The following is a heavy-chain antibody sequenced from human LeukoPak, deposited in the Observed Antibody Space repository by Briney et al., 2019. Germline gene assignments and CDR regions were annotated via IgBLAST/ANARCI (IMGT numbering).Heavy chain of an antibody. CDR1: GGSISSYY. Sequence: SKTLSLTCTVSGGSISSYYWSWIRQPAGKGLEWIGRIYTSGSTNYNPSLKSRVTMSVDTSKNQFSLKLSSVTAADTAVYYCARGHDFWSGYHSVYYFDYWGQGTLVTVSS. V-gene: IGHV4-4*07. D-gene: IGHD3-3*01. CDR3: ARGHDFWSGYHSVYYFDY. J-gene: IGHJ4*02. CDR2: IYTSGST.